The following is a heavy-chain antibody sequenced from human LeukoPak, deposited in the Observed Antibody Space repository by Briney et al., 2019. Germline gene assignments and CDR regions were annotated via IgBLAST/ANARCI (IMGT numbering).Heavy chain of an antibody. Sequence: GGSLRLSCAASGFTFSSYWMHWVRQAPGKGLVWVSRINSEGSSTSYADSVKGRFTISRDNAKNTLYLQMNSLRAEDTAVYYCAKDWMGLFDYSNPYAFDIWGQGDNGHRLF. CDR3: AKDWMGLFDYSNPYAFDI. CDR1: GFTFSSYW. D-gene: IGHD4-11*01. CDR2: INSEGSST. J-gene: IGHJ3*02. V-gene: IGHV3-74*01.